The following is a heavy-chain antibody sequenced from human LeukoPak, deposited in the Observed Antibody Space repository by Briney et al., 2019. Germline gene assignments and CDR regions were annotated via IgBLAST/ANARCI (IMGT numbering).Heavy chain of an antibody. J-gene: IGHJ5*02. D-gene: IGHD3-3*01. Sequence: ASVKVSCKAAGYTFNSYAINWVRQATGQGLEWMGWMNPNSGNTGYAQKFQGRVTMTRNTSISTAYMELSSLRSEDTAVYYCARGLTYYDFWSGYYGNWFDPWGQGTLVTVSS. CDR1: GYTFNSYA. CDR2: MNPNSGNT. V-gene: IGHV1-8*01. CDR3: ARGLTYYDFWSGYYGNWFDP.